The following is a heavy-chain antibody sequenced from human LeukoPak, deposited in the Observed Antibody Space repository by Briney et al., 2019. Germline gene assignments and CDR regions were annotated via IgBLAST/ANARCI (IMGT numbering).Heavy chain of an antibody. CDR1: GFTFSTYS. Sequence: GGSLRLSCAASGFTFSTYSMNWVRQAPGKGLEWVSSISSSSSYIYYADSVKGRFTISRDNAKSSLYLQMNSLRAEDTAVYYCARDMRGYGAYATTPNFDYWGQGTLVTVSS. V-gene: IGHV3-21*01. CDR2: ISSSSSYI. CDR3: ARDMRGYGAYATTPNFDY. D-gene: IGHD4-17*01. J-gene: IGHJ4*02.